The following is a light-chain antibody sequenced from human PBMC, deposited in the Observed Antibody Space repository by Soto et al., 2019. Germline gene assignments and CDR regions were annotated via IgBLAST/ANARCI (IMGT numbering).Light chain of an antibody. J-gene: IGLJ3*02. CDR1: NIGSKN. Sequence: SYELTQPLSVSVALGQTARVTCGGNNIGSKNVHWYQQKPGQAPVLLIYRDTYRPSGIPERFSGSNSGNTATLTISRAQGXXXXDXYCHMWDSSTVVFGGGTQLTVL. CDR2: RDT. V-gene: IGLV3-9*01. CDR3: HMWDSSTVV.